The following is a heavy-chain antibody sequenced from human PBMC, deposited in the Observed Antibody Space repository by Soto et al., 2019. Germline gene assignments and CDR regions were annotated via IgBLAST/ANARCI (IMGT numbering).Heavy chain of an antibody. V-gene: IGHV3-23*01. CDR1: GFTFSIYA. Sequence: PGGSLRLSCAASGFTFSIYAMSWFRQAPGKGLEWVSAISGSGGSTYYADSVKGRFTISRDNSKNTLYLQMNSLRAEDTAVYYCAKDRFWGGATYYFAYWGQGTTVTVSS. J-gene: IGHJ4*03. CDR3: AKDRFWGGATYYFAY. D-gene: IGHD1-26*01. CDR2: ISGSGGST.